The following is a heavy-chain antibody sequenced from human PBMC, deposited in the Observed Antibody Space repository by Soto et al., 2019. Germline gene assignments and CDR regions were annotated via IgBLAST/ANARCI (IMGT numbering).Heavy chain of an antibody. CDR2: INLSDEST. CDR3: ARDVMRWHDYVWGSYRYISDY. CDR1: GYTFTKYY. V-gene: IGHV1-46*01. D-gene: IGHD3-16*02. Sequence: ASVKVSCKATGYTFTKYYMHWVRQAPGQGLEWMGIINLSDESTSYAQKFQGRVTMTTDISTSTAYMELRSLRSDDTAVYYCARDVMRWHDYVWGSYRYISDYWG. J-gene: IGHJ4*01.